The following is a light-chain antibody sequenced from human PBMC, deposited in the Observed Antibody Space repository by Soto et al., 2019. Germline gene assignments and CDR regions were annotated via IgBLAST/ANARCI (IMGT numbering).Light chain of an antibody. Sequence: EIVLTQSPATLSLSPGERATLSCRASQSVSSYLAWYQQKPGQAPRLLIYDASNRATGIPPRFSGSGTGTDFTLTISSLEPEDFAVYYCQRRSNWPFTFGPWTKVDIK. CDR1: QSVSSY. CDR2: DAS. CDR3: QRRSNWPFT. J-gene: IGKJ3*01. V-gene: IGKV3-11*01.